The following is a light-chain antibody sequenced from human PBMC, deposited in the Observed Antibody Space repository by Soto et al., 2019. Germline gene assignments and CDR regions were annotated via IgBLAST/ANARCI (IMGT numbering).Light chain of an antibody. V-gene: IGKV3-20*01. CDR2: GAS. J-gene: IGKJ3*01. CDR1: QSVSSNY. CDR3: LQYGKSRFI. Sequence: DIVMTQSPGTLSLSPGERATLSCRASQSVSSNYLAWYQQKPGQAPRLLIYGASSRATGIPDRFSGSGSGTDFTLTISRLEPEDFAVYYCLQYGKSRFIFGPGTKVDIK.